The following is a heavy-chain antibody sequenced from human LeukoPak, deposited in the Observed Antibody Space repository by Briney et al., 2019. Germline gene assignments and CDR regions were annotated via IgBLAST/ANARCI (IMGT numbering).Heavy chain of an antibody. CDR3: ANRGSVVTAMSGRWFDP. D-gene: IGHD2-21*02. CDR2: INHSEST. J-gene: IGHJ5*02. CDR1: GGSFNNYY. V-gene: IGHV4-34*01. Sequence: SETLSLTCAVYGGSFNNYYWSWIRQPPGKGLEWIGEINHSESTNYNPSLKSRVTISVDTSKNQFSLKLSSVAAADTAVYYCANRGSVVTAMSGRWFDPWGQGTLVTVSS.